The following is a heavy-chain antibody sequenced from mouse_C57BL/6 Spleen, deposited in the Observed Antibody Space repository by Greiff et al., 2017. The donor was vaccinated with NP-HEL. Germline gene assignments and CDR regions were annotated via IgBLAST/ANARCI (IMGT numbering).Heavy chain of an antibody. CDR1: GYAFSSSW. CDR2: IYPGDGDT. CDR3: ARGYSSGYAWFAY. Sequence: VQLQQSGPELVKPGASVKISCKASGYAFSSSWMNWVKQRPGKGLEWIGRIYPGDGDTNYNGKFKGKATLTADKSSSTAYMQLSSLTSEDSAVYFCARGYSSGYAWFAYWGQGTLVTVSA. D-gene: IGHD3-2*02. J-gene: IGHJ3*01. V-gene: IGHV1-82*01.